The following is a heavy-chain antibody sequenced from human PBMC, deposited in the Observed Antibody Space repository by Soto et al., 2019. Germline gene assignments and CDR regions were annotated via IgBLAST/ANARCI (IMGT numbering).Heavy chain of an antibody. Sequence: QVQLVQSGAEVKKPGSSVKVSCKASGGTFSSYAISWVRQAPGQGLEWMGGIIPIFGTANYAQKFQGRVTIXXDXSXXTAYMELSSLRSEDTAVYYCANSWYGDYYYYGMDVWGQGTTVTVSS. CDR1: GGTFSSYA. J-gene: IGHJ6*02. CDR2: IIPIFGTA. CDR3: ANSWYGDYYYYGMDV. D-gene: IGHD6-13*01. V-gene: IGHV1-69*05.